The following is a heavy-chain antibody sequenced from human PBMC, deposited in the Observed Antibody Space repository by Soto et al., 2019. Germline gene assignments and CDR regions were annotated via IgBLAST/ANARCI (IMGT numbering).Heavy chain of an antibody. CDR3: ARGNHGSNKPFDI. V-gene: IGHV4-30-4*01. CDR1: GGSITSGGYY. J-gene: IGHJ3*02. Sequence: PSETLSLTCSVSGGSITSGGYYWGWIRQLPGKGLEWVAYVYSSGRTYYNPSLESRLSISLDTSKNQFSLILRSVTVADTAIYYCARGNHGSNKPFDIWGQGAMVTVSS. D-gene: IGHD5-12*01. CDR2: VYSSGRT.